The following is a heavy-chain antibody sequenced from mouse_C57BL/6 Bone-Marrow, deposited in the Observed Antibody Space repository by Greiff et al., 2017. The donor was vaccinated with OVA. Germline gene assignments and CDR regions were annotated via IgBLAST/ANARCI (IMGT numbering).Heavy chain of an antibody. CDR2: IYPGSGST. Sequence: VQLQQPGAELVKPGASVKMSCKASGYTFTSYWITWVKQRPGQGLEWIGDIYPGSGSTNYNEKFKSKATLTVDTSSSTAYMQLSSLTSEDSAVYYCARGVRRGPYAMDYWGQGTSVTVSS. D-gene: IGHD5-1*01. J-gene: IGHJ4*01. V-gene: IGHV1-55*01. CDR3: ARGVRRGPYAMDY. CDR1: GYTFTSYW.